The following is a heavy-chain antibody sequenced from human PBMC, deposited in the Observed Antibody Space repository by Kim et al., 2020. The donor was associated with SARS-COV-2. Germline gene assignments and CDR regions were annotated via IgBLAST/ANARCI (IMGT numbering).Heavy chain of an antibody. Sequence: SETLSLTCAVYGGPFSSYYYWSWIRQSPDKGLEWIGEINHSGSTNNNPSLKSRVTISADTSKNQFSLQLRSVTAADTAVYYCARGPAWSSAYFDNWGQGTLVTVSS. CDR1: GGPFSSYYY. V-gene: IGHV4-34*01. J-gene: IGHJ4*02. CDR3: ARGPAWSSAYFDN. D-gene: IGHD2-8*02. CDR2: INHSGST.